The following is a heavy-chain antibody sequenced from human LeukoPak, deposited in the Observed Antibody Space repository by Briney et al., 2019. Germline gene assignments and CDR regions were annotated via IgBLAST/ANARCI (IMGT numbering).Heavy chain of an antibody. CDR3: AREGLRSIAARRGTRDYMDV. J-gene: IGHJ6*03. Sequence: GASVKVSCKASGYTLTSYGISWVRQAPGQGLEWMGWISAYNGHTNYAQKLQGRVTMTTDTSTTTAYMELRSLRSDDTAVYYCAREGLRSIAARRGTRDYMDVWGKGTTVIVSS. D-gene: IGHD6-6*01. CDR1: GYTLTSYG. CDR2: ISAYNGHT. V-gene: IGHV1-18*01.